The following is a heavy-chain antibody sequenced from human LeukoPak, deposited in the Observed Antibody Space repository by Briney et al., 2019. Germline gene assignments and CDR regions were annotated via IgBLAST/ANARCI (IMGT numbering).Heavy chain of an antibody. CDR1: GFTFNNYW. CDR3: ARTSAGGAYDP. D-gene: IGHD2-2*01. Sequence: GGSLRLSCEVSGFTFNNYWMSWVRQAPGKGLEWVANIKQDGSETYYVDSVKGRFTISRDNAKNSLYLQMNSLRAEDTAVYYCARTSAGGAYDPWGQGTLVTVSS. J-gene: IGHJ5*02. CDR2: IKQDGSET. V-gene: IGHV3-7*01.